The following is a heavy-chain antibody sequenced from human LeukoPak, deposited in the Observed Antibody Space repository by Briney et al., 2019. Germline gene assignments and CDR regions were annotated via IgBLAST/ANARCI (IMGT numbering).Heavy chain of an antibody. Sequence: SETLSLTCTVSGGSISSGGYYWSWIRQHPGKGLEWIGYIYYSGSTYYNPSLKSRVTISVDTSKNQFSLKLSSVTAADTAVYHCAREKTADYDILTGYFNENWFDPWGQGTLVTVSS. CDR2: IYYSGST. V-gene: IGHV4-31*03. CDR1: GGSISSGGYY. D-gene: IGHD3-9*01. J-gene: IGHJ5*02. CDR3: AREKTADYDILTGYFNENWFDP.